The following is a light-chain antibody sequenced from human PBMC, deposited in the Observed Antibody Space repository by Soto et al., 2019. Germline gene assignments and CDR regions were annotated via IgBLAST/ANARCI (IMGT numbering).Light chain of an antibody. Sequence: AIQLTQSPSSLSASMRDRVTMTCRASQGIINYLAWYQVKPGKAPKLLIYAASTLQSRVPSRFSGSASGTDFTLTICSLQPEDFATYYCLQDYIYPRTSGQGTKADVK. CDR3: LQDYIYPRT. CDR2: AAS. J-gene: IGKJ1*01. V-gene: IGKV1-6*01. CDR1: QGIINY.